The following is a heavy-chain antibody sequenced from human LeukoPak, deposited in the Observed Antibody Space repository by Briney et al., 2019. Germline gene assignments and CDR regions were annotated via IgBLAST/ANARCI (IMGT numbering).Heavy chain of an antibody. D-gene: IGHD4-17*01. CDR2: ISSSSSYI. Sequence: GGSLRLSCAASGFTFSSYSMNWVRQAPGKGLEWVSSISSSSSYIYYADSVKGRFTISRDNSKNTLYLQMNSLRAEDTAVYYCAKDPSRGLRSGNFDYWGQGTLVTVSS. CDR1: GFTFSSYS. V-gene: IGHV3-21*04. J-gene: IGHJ4*02. CDR3: AKDPSRGLRSGNFDY.